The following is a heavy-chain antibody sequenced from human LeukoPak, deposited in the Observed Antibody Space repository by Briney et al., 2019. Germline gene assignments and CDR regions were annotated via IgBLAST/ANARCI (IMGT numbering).Heavy chain of an antibody. CDR1: GFTFSSSI. CDR2: ISTSSTYI. CDR3: ARDIELST. D-gene: IGHD3-16*02. Sequence: GGSLRLSCAASGFTFSSSIFNWVRQAPGKGLEWVSSISTSSTYIFYADSVRGRFTISRDDAKNSLYLQMNSLRVEDTAIYYCARDIELSTWGLGTLVTVSS. V-gene: IGHV3-21*04. J-gene: IGHJ3*01.